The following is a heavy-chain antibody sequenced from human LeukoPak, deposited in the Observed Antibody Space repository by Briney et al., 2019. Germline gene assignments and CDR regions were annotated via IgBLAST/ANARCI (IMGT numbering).Heavy chain of an antibody. Sequence: SETLSLTCGISGYSFSGGYFWGWVRQSPGTGLEWIGSFYHGGTTYYNPSLKTRVTMSVDTSKNQFSLRLTSVTAADTAVYYCARGLPVPEAIGALGFDYWGRGTLVAVSS. V-gene: IGHV4-38-2*01. CDR3: ARGLPVPEAIGALGFDY. CDR2: FYHGGTT. J-gene: IGHJ4*02. D-gene: IGHD3-16*01. CDR1: GYSFSGGYF.